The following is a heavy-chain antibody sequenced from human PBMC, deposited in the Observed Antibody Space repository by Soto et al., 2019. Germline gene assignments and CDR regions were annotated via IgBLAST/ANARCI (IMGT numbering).Heavy chain of an antibody. Sequence: GGSLRLSCGASGFTFSNYYMSWIRQSPGKGLEWVSYISSTGRTIYYADSVKGRFTVSRDNAQNSLSLKLNSLRVEDTAVYYCARSYSSGWEFDYWGQGTQVTSPQ. V-gene: IGHV3-11*01. J-gene: IGHJ4*02. D-gene: IGHD6-19*01. CDR3: ARSYSSGWEFDY. CDR2: ISSTGRTI. CDR1: GFTFSNYY.